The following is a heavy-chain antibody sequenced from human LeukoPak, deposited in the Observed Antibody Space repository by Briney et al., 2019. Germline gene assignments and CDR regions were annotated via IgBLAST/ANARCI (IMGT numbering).Heavy chain of an antibody. V-gene: IGHV4-61*02. D-gene: IGHD5-12*01. CDR3: ASARRYSGYDSWEFYYYGMDV. CDR1: GDSIRSDFYY. Sequence: SETLPLTCTVSGDSIRSDFYYWSWIRQPAGKELEWIGRIYTSGSTTYNPSLKSRVTISIDMSKNQFSLHLSSVTAADTAVYYCASARRYSGYDSWEFYYYGMDVWGRGTTVTVSS. CDR2: IYTSGST. J-gene: IGHJ6*02.